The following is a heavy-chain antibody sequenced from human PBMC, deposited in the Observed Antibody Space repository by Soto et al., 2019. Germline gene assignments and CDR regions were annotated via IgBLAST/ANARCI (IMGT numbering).Heavy chain of an antibody. CDR2: ISSNSAYI. Sequence: GSLRLSCAASGFTFRSFTMNWVRQAPGKGLEWVSTISSNSAYIYYTDALRGRFSISRDNAKNSLHLQMNSLRAEDTAVYYCTRDASRDSSARGWFDPWGPGTLVTVSS. J-gene: IGHJ5*02. CDR1: GFTFRSFT. D-gene: IGHD6-13*01. V-gene: IGHV3-21*01. CDR3: TRDASRDSSARGWFDP.